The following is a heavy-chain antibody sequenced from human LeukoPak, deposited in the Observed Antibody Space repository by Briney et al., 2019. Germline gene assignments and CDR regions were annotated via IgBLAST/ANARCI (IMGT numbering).Heavy chain of an antibody. D-gene: IGHD1-1*01. CDR2: SIPIFETA. J-gene: IGHJ6*03. V-gene: IGHV1-69*05. Sequence: SVKVSCKASGGTFSGYSIGWVRQAPGQGLEWMGGSIPIFETASFAQKFQGRVTISTDESTSTAYMEMSSLRSEDTAVYYCARGPGTAIAYFFYMDVWGKGTTVTVSS. CDR1: GGTFSGYS. CDR3: ARGPGTAIAYFFYMDV.